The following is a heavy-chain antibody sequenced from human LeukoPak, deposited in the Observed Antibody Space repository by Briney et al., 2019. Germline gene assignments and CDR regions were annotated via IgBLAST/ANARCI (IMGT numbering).Heavy chain of an antibody. CDR3: ARVYCSSTSCHYYLDY. CDR1: GYTFTSYA. D-gene: IGHD2-2*01. J-gene: IGHJ4*02. Sequence: ASVKVACKASGYTFTSYAMHWVRQAPGQRLEWMGWINGANGNTEYSQKFQGGVTITRDTSASTAYMELSSLRSEDTAVYYCARVYCSSTSCHYYLDYWGQGTLVTISS. V-gene: IGHV1-3*01. CDR2: INGANGNT.